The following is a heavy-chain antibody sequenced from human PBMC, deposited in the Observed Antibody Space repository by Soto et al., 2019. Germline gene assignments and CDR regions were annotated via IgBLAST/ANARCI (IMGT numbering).Heavy chain of an antibody. J-gene: IGHJ4*02. V-gene: IGHV3-23*01. CDR3: AKAYFVWSSEQPYYFDY. D-gene: IGHD3-16*01. CDR2: ISGSGGRS. CDR1: GFTFSNYA. Sequence: EVQLLDSGGGLVQPGGSLRLSCAASGFTFSNYAMTWVRQGPGKGLEWVSGISGSGGRSYYADSVKGRFTISRDNSKSTLHLQMNSLIAEGTDVYYCAKAYFVWSSEQPYYFDYWGQGTLVTVSS.